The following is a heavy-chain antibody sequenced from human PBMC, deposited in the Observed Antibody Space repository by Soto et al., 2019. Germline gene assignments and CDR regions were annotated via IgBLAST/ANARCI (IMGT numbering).Heavy chain of an antibody. Sequence: ASVKVSCKASGYTFTSYGISWVRQAPGQGLEWMGWISAYNGNTNYAQKLQGRVTMTTDTSTSTAYMELRSLRSDDTAVYYCASTYMTTVTTWYFQHWGQGTLVTVSS. CDR2: ISAYNGNT. V-gene: IGHV1-18*01. CDR1: GYTFTSYG. D-gene: IGHD4-17*01. J-gene: IGHJ1*01. CDR3: ASTYMTTVTTWYFQH.